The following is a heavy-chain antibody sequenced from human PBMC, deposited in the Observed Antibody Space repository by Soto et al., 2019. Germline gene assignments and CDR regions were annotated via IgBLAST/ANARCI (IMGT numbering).Heavy chain of an antibody. CDR3: AREYSSGWAKWFDP. Sequence: ETLSLTCTVSGGSISRYYWSWIRQPPGKGLEWNGYMYFSGSTNYNPSLKSRVTISVDTSKNQFSLKLSSVTAADTAVYYCAREYSSGWAKWFDPRGQGTLVTVSS. D-gene: IGHD6-19*01. V-gene: IGHV4-59*01. CDR1: GGSISRYY. CDR2: MYFSGST. J-gene: IGHJ5*02.